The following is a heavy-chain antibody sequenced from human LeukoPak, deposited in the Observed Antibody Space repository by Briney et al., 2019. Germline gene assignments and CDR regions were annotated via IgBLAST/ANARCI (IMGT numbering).Heavy chain of an antibody. Sequence: SETLSLTCTVSGGSISSYHWSWIRQPAGKGLEWIGRIYASGSANYNPSLKSRVTISVDKSRNHFSLKLSSVTAADTAVYFCAKDRVGALDFDYWGQGTLVTVSS. CDR2: IYASGSA. J-gene: IGHJ4*02. CDR3: AKDRVGALDFDY. CDR1: GGSISSYH. V-gene: IGHV4-4*07. D-gene: IGHD1-26*01.